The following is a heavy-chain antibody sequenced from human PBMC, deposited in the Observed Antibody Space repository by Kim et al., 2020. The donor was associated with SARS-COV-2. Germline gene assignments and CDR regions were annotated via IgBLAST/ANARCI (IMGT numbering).Heavy chain of an antibody. CDR2: IYYSGST. D-gene: IGHD2-2*03. CDR1: GGSISSSSYY. Sequence: SETLSLTCTVSGGSISSSSYYWGWIRQPPGKGLEWIGSIYYSGSTYYNPSLKSRVTISVDTSKNQFSLKLSSVTAADTAVYYCARHGYCSSTSCYSGFDPWGQGTLVTVSS. CDR3: ARHGYCSSTSCYSGFDP. V-gene: IGHV4-39*01. J-gene: IGHJ5*02.